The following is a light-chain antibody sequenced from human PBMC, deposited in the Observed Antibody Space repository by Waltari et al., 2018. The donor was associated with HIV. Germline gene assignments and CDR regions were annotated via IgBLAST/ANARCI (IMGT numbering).Light chain of an antibody. Sequence: QSVLTQPPSVSATPGQKVTISCSGSSSNIATNYVSWYQHFPGTVPKELIYDNHKRSSGIPDRFSGSKSGTSATLDISGLQTGDEAHYYCGTWDTSLSAWIFGTGTKVTVL. CDR2: DNH. V-gene: IGLV1-51*01. CDR3: GTWDTSLSAWI. J-gene: IGLJ1*01. CDR1: SSNIATNY.